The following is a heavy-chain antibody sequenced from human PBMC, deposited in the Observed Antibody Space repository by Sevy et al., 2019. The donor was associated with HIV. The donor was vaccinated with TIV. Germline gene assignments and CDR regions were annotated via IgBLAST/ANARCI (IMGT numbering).Heavy chain of an antibody. CDR1: GLTPSTYG. J-gene: IGHJ4*02. D-gene: IGHD4-17*01. CDR2: IGYDGNNK. V-gene: IGHV3-33*01. CDR3: ARDPRISGDYLLAYFHY. Sequence: GGSLRLSCAASGLTPSTYGIHWVRQAPGKGLEWVAVIGYDGNNKFYADSVKGRFTISRDDSKNTVFLQMDSLRAEGTAVYYCARDPRISGDYLLAYFHYWGQGTLVTVSS.